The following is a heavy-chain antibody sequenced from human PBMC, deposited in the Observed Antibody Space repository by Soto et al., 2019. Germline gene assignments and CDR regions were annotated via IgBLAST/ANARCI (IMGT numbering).Heavy chain of an antibody. J-gene: IGHJ6*03. CDR2: INPSGGST. V-gene: IGHV1-46*01. D-gene: IGHD3-3*01. CDR3: ARRWSGQTTSYYYYYYMDV. Sequence: ASVKVSCKASGYTFTSYYMHWVRQAPGQGLEWMGIINPSGGSTSYAQKFQGRVTMTRDTSTSTVYMELSSLRSEDTAVYYCARRWSGQTTSYYYYYYMDVWGKGTTVTVSS. CDR1: GYTFTSYY.